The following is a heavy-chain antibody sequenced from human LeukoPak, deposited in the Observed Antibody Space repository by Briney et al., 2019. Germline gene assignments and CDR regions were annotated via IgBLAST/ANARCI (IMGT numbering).Heavy chain of an antibody. V-gene: IGHV4-39*01. CDR2: IYYSGST. J-gene: IGHJ4*02. Sequence: SETLSLTCTVSGGSISSSSYYWGWIRQPPGKGLEWIGSIYYSGSTYYNPSLKSRLTISVDTSKNQFSLKLSSVTAADTAVYYCARHELLSSTATVLTPLDYWGQGTLVTVSS. D-gene: IGHD2/OR15-2a*01. CDR1: GGSISSSSYY. CDR3: ARHELLSSTATVLTPLDY.